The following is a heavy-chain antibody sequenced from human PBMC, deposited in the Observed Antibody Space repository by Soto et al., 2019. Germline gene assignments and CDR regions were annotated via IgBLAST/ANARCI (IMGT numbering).Heavy chain of an antibody. D-gene: IGHD3-22*01. CDR2: IDPSDSQT. J-gene: IGHJ4*02. CDR3: ARQIYDSDTGPNFQYYFDS. Sequence: GESLKISCKGSGYSFAGYWITWVRQKPGKGLEWMGRIDPSDSQTYYSPSFRGHVTISVTKSITTVFLQWSSLRASGTAMYYCARQIYDSDTGPNFQYYFDSWGQGTPVTVSS. CDR1: GYSFAGYW. V-gene: IGHV5-10-1*01.